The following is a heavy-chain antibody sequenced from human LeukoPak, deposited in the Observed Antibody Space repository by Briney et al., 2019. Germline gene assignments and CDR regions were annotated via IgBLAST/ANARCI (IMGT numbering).Heavy chain of an antibody. J-gene: IGHJ4*02. CDR1: GYTFTGYY. CDR2: INPNSGGT. CDR3: ASDGDYVGYFDY. Sequence: VASVKVSCKASGYTFTGYYMHWVRQAPGQGLEWMGWINPNSGGTSYAQKFQGRVTMTRDTSISTAYMELSRLRSDDTAVYYCASDGDYVGYFDYWGQGTLVTVSS. D-gene: IGHD4-17*01. V-gene: IGHV1-2*02.